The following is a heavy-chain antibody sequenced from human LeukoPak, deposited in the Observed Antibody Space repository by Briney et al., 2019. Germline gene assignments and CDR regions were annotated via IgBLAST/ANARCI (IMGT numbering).Heavy chain of an antibody. CDR1: GYTFTGYY. J-gene: IGHJ4*02. CDR2: ISAYNGNT. CDR3: ARDQSSGSYGGGY. D-gene: IGHD1-26*01. Sequence: ASVKVSCKASGYTFTGYYMHWVRQAPGQGLEWMGWISAYNGNTNYAQKLQGRVTMTTDTSTSTAYMELRGLRSDDTAVYYCARDQSSGSYGGGYWGQGTLVTVSS. V-gene: IGHV1-18*04.